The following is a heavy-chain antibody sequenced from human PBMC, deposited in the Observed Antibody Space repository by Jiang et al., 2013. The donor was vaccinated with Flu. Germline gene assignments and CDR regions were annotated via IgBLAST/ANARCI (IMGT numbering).Heavy chain of an antibody. D-gene: IGHD3-10*01. J-gene: IGHJ4*02. CDR2: SIIWEH. CDR3: ARHSTVRGLVRD. CDR1: VAPSAIVVTT. V-gene: IGHV4-39*01. Sequence: GSGLVKPSETLSLTCTVSVAPSAIVVTTGAGSASPRKGWSGLEVSIIWEHLLQPSLKSRVTISVDTSKNQFSLKLSSVTAADTAVYYCARHSTVRGLVRDWGQGTLVTVSS.